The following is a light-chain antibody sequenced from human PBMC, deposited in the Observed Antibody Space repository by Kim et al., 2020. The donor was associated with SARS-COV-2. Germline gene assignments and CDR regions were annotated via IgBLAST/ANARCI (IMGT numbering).Light chain of an antibody. CDR3: NSRDSSGNHLV. CDR1: SLRSYY. V-gene: IGLV3-19*01. CDR2: GKN. J-gene: IGLJ2*01. Sequence: ALGQTVRITCLGDSLRSYYASWYQQKPGPSPVLVIYGKNNRPSGIPDRFSGSSSGNTASLTITGAQAEDEADYYCNSRDSSGNHLVFGGGTQLTVL.